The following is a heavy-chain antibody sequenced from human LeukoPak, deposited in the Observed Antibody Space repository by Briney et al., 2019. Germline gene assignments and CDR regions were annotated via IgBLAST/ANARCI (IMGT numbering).Heavy chain of an antibody. J-gene: IGHJ2*01. Sequence: SETLSLTCTVSGGSISSYYWSWIRQPPGKGLEWIGYIYYSGSTNYNPSLQSRVTISVDTSKNQFSLKLSSVTAADTAVYYCARRSIFGVVSRGKPWYFDLWGRGTLVTVSS. CDR1: GGSISSYY. CDR2: IYYSGST. V-gene: IGHV4-59*01. CDR3: ARRSIFGVVSRGKPWYFDL. D-gene: IGHD3-3*01.